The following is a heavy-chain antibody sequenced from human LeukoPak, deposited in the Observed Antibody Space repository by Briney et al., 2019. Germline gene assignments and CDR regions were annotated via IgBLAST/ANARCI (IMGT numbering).Heavy chain of an antibody. V-gene: IGHV1-3*01. D-gene: IGHD6-19*01. Sequence: GASVKVSCKASGYTLTGYYMHWVRQAPGQRLEWMGWINAGNGNTKYSQKFQGRVTITRDTSASTAYMELSSLRSEDTAVYYCARAYSSGWFYGYYFDYWGQGTLVTVSS. J-gene: IGHJ4*02. CDR2: INAGNGNT. CDR1: GYTLTGYY. CDR3: ARAYSSGWFYGYYFDY.